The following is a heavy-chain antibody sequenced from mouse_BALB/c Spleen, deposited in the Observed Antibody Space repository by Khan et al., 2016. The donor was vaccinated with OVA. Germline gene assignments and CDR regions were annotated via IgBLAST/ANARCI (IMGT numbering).Heavy chain of an antibody. D-gene: IGHD2-14*01. V-gene: IGHV9-4*02. CDR1: GYTFTTAG. Sequence: QIQLVQSGPELKKPGETVRISCKASGYTFTTAGIQWVQKMPGKGLKWIGWINTHSGVPKSAEDFKGRFAFSLEISVNTAYLQITNLKNEDTATDFCARGGAAYYRNDGGAMEYWGQGTSVTVSS. J-gene: IGHJ4*01. CDR3: ARGGAAYYRNDGGAMEY. CDR2: INTHSGVP.